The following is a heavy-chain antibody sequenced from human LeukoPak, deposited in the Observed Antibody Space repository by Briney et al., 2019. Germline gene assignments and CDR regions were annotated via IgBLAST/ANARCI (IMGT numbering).Heavy chain of an antibody. CDR2: ISSRSSYI. V-gene: IGHV3-21*01. CDR3: AREGYYYDSSGYYYSRREGHAFDI. Sequence: GGSLRLSCAASGFTFSSYSMNWVRQAPGKGLEWVSSISSRSSYIYYADSVKGRFTISRDNAKNSLYLQMNSLRAEDTAVYYCAREGYYYDSSGYYYSRREGHAFDIWGQGTMVTVSS. J-gene: IGHJ3*02. CDR1: GFTFSSYS. D-gene: IGHD3-22*01.